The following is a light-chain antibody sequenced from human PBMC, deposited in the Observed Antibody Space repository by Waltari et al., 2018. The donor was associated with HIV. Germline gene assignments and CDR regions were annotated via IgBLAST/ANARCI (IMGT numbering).Light chain of an antibody. Sequence: QAVLTQPPSVSAAPGQKVTISCSGSSSNIGNNYVSWYQQFPGKAPKVLIYDKTKRPPGVPDRVSGSRSGTSATLGVAGLQTGDEADYYCGTWDTSLSAGVFGGGTKLTVL. CDR2: DKT. CDR1: SSNIGNNY. CDR3: GTWDTSLSAGV. V-gene: IGLV1-51*01. J-gene: IGLJ3*02.